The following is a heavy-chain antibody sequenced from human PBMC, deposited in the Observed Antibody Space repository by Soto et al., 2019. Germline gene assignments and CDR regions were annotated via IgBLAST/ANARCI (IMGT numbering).Heavy chain of an antibody. Sequence: QVQLQESGPGLVKPSGTLSLTCAVSGDSVSSPYYWCWVRQPPGEGLEWIVGVFHTGTTSYNPSLRSRVTISMDKSINQSSLDLSSVTAADTAVYYCARSAGWYAIHAWGPGTLVIVSS. CDR3: ARSAGWYAIHA. CDR2: VFHTGTT. J-gene: IGHJ1*01. D-gene: IGHD6-19*01. CDR1: GDSVSSPYY. V-gene: IGHV4-4*02.